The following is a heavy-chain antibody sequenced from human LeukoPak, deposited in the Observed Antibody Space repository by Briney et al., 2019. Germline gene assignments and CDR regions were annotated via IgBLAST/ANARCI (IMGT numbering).Heavy chain of an antibody. V-gene: IGHV3-74*01. CDR2: ISSDGSST. Sequence: GGSLRLSCAASGFTFSSYWMHWVRQAPGKGLVWVSRISSDGSSTTYADFVKGRFTISRDNAKNTLYLHMNSLRAEDTAVYYCARGMYINYGDYWGQGTLVTVSS. CDR3: ARGMYINYGDY. J-gene: IGHJ4*02. CDR1: GFTFSSYW. D-gene: IGHD4-17*01.